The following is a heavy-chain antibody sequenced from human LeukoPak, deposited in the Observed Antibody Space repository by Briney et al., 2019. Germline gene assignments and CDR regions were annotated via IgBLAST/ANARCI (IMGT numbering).Heavy chain of an antibody. CDR1: GFTFSSYS. J-gene: IGHJ4*02. CDR2: ISGSSSTI. CDR3: ARDRSGWYGYDY. D-gene: IGHD6-19*01. V-gene: IGHV3-48*02. Sequence: PGGSLRLSCVASGFTFSSYSMNWVRQAPGKGLGWVSYISGSSSTIYYADSVKGRFTISRDNAKNSLYLQMNSLTDEDTAVYYCARDRSGWYGYDYWGQGTVVTVSS.